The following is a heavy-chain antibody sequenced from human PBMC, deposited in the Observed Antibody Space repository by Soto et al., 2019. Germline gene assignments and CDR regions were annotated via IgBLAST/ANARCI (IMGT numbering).Heavy chain of an antibody. CDR3: AGDPDSHYNDSHASSYP. D-gene: IGHD4-4*01. V-gene: IGHV1-3*01. Sequence: ASVKVSCKASGYTFTDYGLHWVRQAPGQRLEWMGWINPVIGHINYAQKFKGRVTISTDTSASTAYMELTGLRSDDTAVYYCAGDPDSHYNDSHASSYPWGQGTLVTVSS. CDR1: GYTFTDYG. CDR2: INPVIGHI. J-gene: IGHJ5*02.